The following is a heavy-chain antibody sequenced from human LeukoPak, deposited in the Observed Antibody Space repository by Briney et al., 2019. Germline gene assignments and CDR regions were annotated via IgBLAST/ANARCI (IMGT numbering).Heavy chain of an antibody. V-gene: IGHV4-34*01. CDR3: ARYIVSYPHDAFDI. Sequence: SETLSLTCAVYGGSFSGYYWSWIRQPPGKGLEWIGEINHSGGTSYNPSLKSRVTISVDTSKEQFSLKLSSVAAADTAFYYCARYIVSYPHDAFDIWGQGTMVTVSS. CDR1: GGSFSGYY. CDR2: INHSGGT. J-gene: IGHJ3*02. D-gene: IGHD1-26*01.